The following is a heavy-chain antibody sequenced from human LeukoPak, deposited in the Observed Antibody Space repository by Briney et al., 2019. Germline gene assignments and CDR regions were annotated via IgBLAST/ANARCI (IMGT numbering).Heavy chain of an antibody. Sequence: PGGSLRLSCAASGFTFSTYSMNWVRQAPGKGLEWVSYISISGTTIYNADSEGRFTISRDNAKNSLYLQMNSLRAEDTAVYYCARGGSSGYNYNAFDIWGRGTMVTVSS. CDR1: GFTFSTYS. D-gene: IGHD3-22*01. CDR2: ISISGTTI. V-gene: IGHV3-48*04. J-gene: IGHJ3*02. CDR3: ARGGSSGYNYNAFDI.